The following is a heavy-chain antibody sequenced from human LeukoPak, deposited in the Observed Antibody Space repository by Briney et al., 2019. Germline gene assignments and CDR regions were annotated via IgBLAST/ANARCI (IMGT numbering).Heavy chain of an antibody. J-gene: IGHJ4*02. CDR1: GGTFSSYA. Sequence: SVKVSCKASGGTFSSYAISWVRQAPGQGLEWMGRIIPILGIANYAQKFQGRVTITADKSTTTAYMELSSLRFDDTAVYYCARFDPGVHPGDYWGQGTLVTVSS. D-gene: IGHD3-10*01. CDR2: IIPILGIA. V-gene: IGHV1-69*04. CDR3: ARFDPGVHPGDY.